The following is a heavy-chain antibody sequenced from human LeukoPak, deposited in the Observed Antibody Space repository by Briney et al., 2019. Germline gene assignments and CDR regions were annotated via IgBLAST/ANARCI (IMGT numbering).Heavy chain of an antibody. D-gene: IGHD3-3*01. CDR3: ARGLRLLEWLVLGSNYYFDY. CDR2: INHSGST. Sequence: SETLSLTCAVYGGSFSGYYWSWIRQPPGKGLEWIGEINHSGSTNYNPSLKSRVTISVDTSKNQFSLKLSSVTAADTAVYYCARGLRLLEWLVLGSNYYFDYWGQGTLVTVSS. CDR1: GGSFSGYY. J-gene: IGHJ4*02. V-gene: IGHV4-34*01.